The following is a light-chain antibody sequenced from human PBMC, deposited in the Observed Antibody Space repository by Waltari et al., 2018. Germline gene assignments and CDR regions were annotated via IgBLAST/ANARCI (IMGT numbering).Light chain of an antibody. V-gene: IGLV2-8*01. Sequence: QSALTQPPSASGSPGQSVTISCPGTGRDGGGSTPVPWYQQHPGKAPKLTISEVRKRPSGVPDRFSGSKSGNTASLTVSGLQSEDEADYYCSSYAGSFPYVFGTGTKVTVL. J-gene: IGLJ1*01. CDR1: GRDGGGSTP. CDR3: SSYAGSFPYV. CDR2: EVR.